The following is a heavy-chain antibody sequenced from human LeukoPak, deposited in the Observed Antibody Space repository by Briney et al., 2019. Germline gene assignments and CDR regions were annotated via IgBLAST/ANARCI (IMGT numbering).Heavy chain of an antibody. V-gene: IGHV3-7*04. D-gene: IGHD5-24*01. Sequence: PGGSLRLSCAASGFTFSSYNMNWVRQAPGKGLEWVANIKQDGSEKYYVDFVKGRFTISRDNAKNSLYLQMNSLRAEDKAVYYCARLLRRDGYNYLGAFDIWGQGTMVTVSS. CDR1: GFTFSSYN. CDR3: ARLLRRDGYNYLGAFDI. CDR2: IKQDGSEK. J-gene: IGHJ3*02.